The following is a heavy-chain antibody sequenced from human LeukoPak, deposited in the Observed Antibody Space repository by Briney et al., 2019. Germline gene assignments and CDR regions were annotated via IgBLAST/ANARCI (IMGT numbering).Heavy chain of an antibody. Sequence: GGSLTLPCAPSGFTFSSYWMHWVRQAPGKGLVWVSRINLDGSSTSYADYVKGRFTSSRDNAKNTLYLQMNSLRAEDTAVYYCAREQLWFGENWFDPWGQGTLVTVSS. CDR2: INLDGSST. J-gene: IGHJ5*02. D-gene: IGHD3-10*01. V-gene: IGHV3-74*01. CDR1: GFTFSSYW. CDR3: AREQLWFGENWFDP.